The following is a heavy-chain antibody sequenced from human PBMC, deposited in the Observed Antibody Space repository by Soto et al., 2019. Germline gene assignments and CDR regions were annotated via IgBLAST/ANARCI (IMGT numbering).Heavy chain of an antibody. J-gene: IGHJ4*02. CDR1: GASISNTDW. D-gene: IGHD6-13*01. CDR2: IYHSGTT. V-gene: IGHV4-4*02. CDR3: AIPGAGDFDY. Sequence: QVQLQESGPGLVAPSGTLSLTCAVSGASISNTDWWSWVRQRPGKGLEWIGEIYHSGTTNCDPSLKCRVTRSLDKSKSQFSLKLTSVTAADTAVYYCAIPGAGDFDYWGQGTLVTVSS.